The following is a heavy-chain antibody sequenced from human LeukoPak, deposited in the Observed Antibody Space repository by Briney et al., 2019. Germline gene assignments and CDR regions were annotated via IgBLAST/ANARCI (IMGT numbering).Heavy chain of an antibody. CDR3: ARVQDYDILTGYYDYYYGMDV. CDR1: GFTVSSNY. Sequence: GGSLRLSCAASGFTVSSNYMSWVRQAPGRGLEWVSSISSSSSYIYYADSVKGRFTISRDNAKNSLYLQMNSLRAEDTAVYYCARVQDYDILTGYYDYYYGMDVWGQGTTVTVSS. D-gene: IGHD3-9*01. CDR2: ISSSSSYI. J-gene: IGHJ6*02. V-gene: IGHV3-21*01.